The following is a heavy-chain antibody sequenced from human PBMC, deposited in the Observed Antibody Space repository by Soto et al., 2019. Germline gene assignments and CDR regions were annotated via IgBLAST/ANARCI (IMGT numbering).Heavy chain of an antibody. CDR1: GFSFSSYG. D-gene: IGHD4-17*01. CDR3: ARNPRPTYGDYADY. Sequence: QVQLVESGGGVVQPGTSLRLSCAASGFSFSSYGMHWVRQAPGKGLAWVAVVWYDGSNKYYADSVKGRFTISRDNSKNTLYLQMNSLRAEDTAVYYCARNPRPTYGDYADYWGQGTLVTVSS. CDR2: VWYDGSNK. J-gene: IGHJ4*02. V-gene: IGHV3-33*01.